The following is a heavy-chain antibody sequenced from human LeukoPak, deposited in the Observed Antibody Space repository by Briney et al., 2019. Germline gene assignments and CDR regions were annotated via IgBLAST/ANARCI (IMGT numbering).Heavy chain of an antibody. CDR3: ARDRGTGYSGSYLDFDY. CDR1: GGTFSSYA. Sequence: SVKVSCKASGGTFSSYAISWVRQAPGQGLEWMGGIVPSFGTANYAQKFQGRVTFTTDESTSTAYMELSSLRSEDTAVYYCARDRGTGYSGSYLDFDYWGQGTLVTVSS. D-gene: IGHD1-26*01. V-gene: IGHV1-69*05. CDR2: IVPSFGTA. J-gene: IGHJ4*02.